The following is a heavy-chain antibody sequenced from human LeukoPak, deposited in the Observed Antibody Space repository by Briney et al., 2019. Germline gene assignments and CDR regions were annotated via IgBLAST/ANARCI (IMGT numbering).Heavy chain of an antibody. CDR2: IIPSLGTA. V-gene: IGHV1-69*06. D-gene: IGHD6-19*01. Sequence: SVKVSCKASGYTFTSYGISWVRQAPGQGLEWMGGIIPSLGTANYAQKFKGRVTITADKSTSTAYMELSSLRSEDTAVYYCARDRIAVAGRKYYYYMDVWGKGTTVTVSS. CDR1: GYTFTSYG. CDR3: ARDRIAVAGRKYYYYMDV. J-gene: IGHJ6*03.